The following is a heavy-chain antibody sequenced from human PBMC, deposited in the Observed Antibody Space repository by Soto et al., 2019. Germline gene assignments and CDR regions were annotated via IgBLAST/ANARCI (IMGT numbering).Heavy chain of an antibody. J-gene: IGHJ6*03. D-gene: IGHD2-15*01. V-gene: IGHV3-33*01. Sequence: PGGSLRLSCAASGPIFTGYGMHWVRQAPGKGLEWVAVIWFDGSNKYYADSVKGRFTISRDNSKNTLYLQMNSLRAEDTAVYYCARGVCSGGSCYSKWWYYMDVWGKGTTLTVSS. CDR2: IWFDGSNK. CDR3: ARGVCSGGSCYSKWWYYMDV. CDR1: GPIFTGYG.